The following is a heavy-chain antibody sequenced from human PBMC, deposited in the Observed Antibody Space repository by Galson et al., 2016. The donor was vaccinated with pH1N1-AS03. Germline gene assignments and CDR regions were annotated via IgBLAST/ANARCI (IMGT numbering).Heavy chain of an antibody. D-gene: IGHD5-18*01. CDR1: GFTFSTNA. J-gene: IGHJ4*02. Sequence: SLRLSCAASGFTFSTNAMHWVRQAPGKGLEYVSAISGNGNNTYYTDSVKGRFTISRVNSKNTLYLQMSSLTAEDTAIYYCVKNRGYTYGYPNFDYWGQGTLVTVSS. CDR2: ISGNGNNT. CDR3: VKNRGYTYGYPNFDY. V-gene: IGHV3-64D*06.